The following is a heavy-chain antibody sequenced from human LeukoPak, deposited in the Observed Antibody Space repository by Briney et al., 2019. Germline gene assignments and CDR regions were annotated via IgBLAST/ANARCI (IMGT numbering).Heavy chain of an antibody. D-gene: IGHD2-15*01. CDR3: AKPRSCSGGSCYLRQYFQH. CDR2: ISYDGSNK. V-gene: IGHV3-30*18. J-gene: IGHJ1*01. Sequence: PGGSLRLSCAASGFTFSSYGMHWVRQAPGKGLGWVAVISYDGSNKYYADSVKGRFTISRDNSKNTLYLQMNSLRAEDTAVYYCAKPRSCSGGSCYLRQYFQHWGQGTLVTVSS. CDR1: GFTFSSYG.